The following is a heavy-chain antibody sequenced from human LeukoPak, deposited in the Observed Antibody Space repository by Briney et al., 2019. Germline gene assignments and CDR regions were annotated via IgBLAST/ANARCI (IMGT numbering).Heavy chain of an antibody. CDR3: ATDLTCSSTSCYVDY. CDR2: FDPEDGET. D-gene: IGHD2-2*01. J-gene: IGHJ4*02. V-gene: IGHV1-24*01. Sequence: ASVKVSCKVSGYTLTELSMHWVRQAPGKGLEWMGSFDPEDGETIYAQKFQGRVTMTEDTSTDTAYMELSSLRSGDTAIYYCATDLTCSSTSCYVDYWGQGTLVTVSS. CDR1: GYTLTELS.